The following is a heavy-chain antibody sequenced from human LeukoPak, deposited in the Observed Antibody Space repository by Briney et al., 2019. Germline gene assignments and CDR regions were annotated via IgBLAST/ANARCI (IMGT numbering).Heavy chain of an antibody. CDR2: INPNSGGT. V-gene: IGHV1-2*02. CDR1: GYTFTGYY. CDR3: ARDDYDLLTGYNYYYMDV. J-gene: IGHJ6*03. D-gene: IGHD3-9*01. Sequence: ASVKVSCKASGYTFTGYYMHWVRQAPGQGLEWMGWINPNSGGTNYAQKFQGRVTMTRDTSISTAYMELSRLRSDDTAVYYCARDDYDLLTGYNYYYMDVWGKGTTVTVSS.